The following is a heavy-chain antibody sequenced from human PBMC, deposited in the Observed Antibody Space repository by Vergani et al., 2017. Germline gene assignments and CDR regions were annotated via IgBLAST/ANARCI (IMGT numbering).Heavy chain of an antibody. CDR1: GFTFSSYA. D-gene: IGHD5-18*01. Sequence: EVQLLESGGGLVQPGGSLRLSCAASGFTFSSYAMSWVRQAPGKGLEWVSAISGSGSSTYYADSVKVRFTISRDNSKNTLYLQINSLRAEDTAVYYCAKRYELWFDYWGQGTLVTVSS. V-gene: IGHV3-23*01. J-gene: IGHJ4*02. CDR3: AKRYELWFDY. CDR2: ISGSGSST.